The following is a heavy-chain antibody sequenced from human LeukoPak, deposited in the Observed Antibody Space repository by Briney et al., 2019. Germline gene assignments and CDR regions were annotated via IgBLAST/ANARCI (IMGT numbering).Heavy chain of an antibody. D-gene: IGHD3-22*01. Sequence: SEIRSLTCAVYGGSFSGYYWSWIRQPPGKGLEWIGEINHSGSTNYNPSLKSRVTISVDTSKNQFSLKLSSVTAADTAVYYCAGGYYYDSSGYYYYYYGMDVWGHRTTVTVSS. CDR1: GGSFSGYY. V-gene: IGHV4-34*01. CDR3: AGGYYYDSSGYYYYYYGMDV. J-gene: IGHJ6*02. CDR2: INHSGST.